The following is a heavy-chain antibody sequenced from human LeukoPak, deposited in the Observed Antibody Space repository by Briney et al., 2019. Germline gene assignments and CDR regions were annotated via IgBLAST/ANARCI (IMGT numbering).Heavy chain of an antibody. CDR1: GFTFSSYS. CDR3: AGTGIAVAGIVSPH. V-gene: IGHV3-21*01. CDR2: ISSSSSYI. Sequence: PGGSLRLSRAASGFTFSSYSMYWVRQAPGKGLEWVSSISSSSSYIYYADSVKGRFTISRDNAKNSLYLQMDSLRAEDTAVYYCAGTGIAVAGIVSPHWGQGTMVTVSS. J-gene: IGHJ3*01. D-gene: IGHD6-19*01.